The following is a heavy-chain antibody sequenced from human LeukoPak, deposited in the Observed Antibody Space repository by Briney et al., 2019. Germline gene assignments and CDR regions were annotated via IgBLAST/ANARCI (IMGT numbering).Heavy chain of an antibody. V-gene: IGHV3-30*02. CDR3: AKDQCTRTRCDGYPGH. CDR1: GFTFSSYG. CDR2: VHFDGTTK. J-gene: IGHJ4*02. D-gene: IGHD2-2*03. Sequence: GGSLRLSCAASGFTFSSYGMHWVRQAPGKGLEWVAFVHFDGTTKYSGDSVKGRFTVSRDNSKDIWYLQMDSLRPEDTAVYYCAKDQCTRTRCDGYPGHWGQGTLVAVSS.